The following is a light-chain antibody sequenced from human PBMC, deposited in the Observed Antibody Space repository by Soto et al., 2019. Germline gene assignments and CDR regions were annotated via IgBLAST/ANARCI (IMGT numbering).Light chain of an antibody. CDR2: AAS. CDR3: QQSYSTLFGYT. CDR1: QSISSY. V-gene: IGKV1-39*01. J-gene: IGKJ2*01. Sequence: DIQMTQSPSSLSASVGDRVTITCRASQSISSYLNWYQQKPGKAPKLLIYAASSVQSGVPSRFSGSGSGTDFTLTISSLQPEDFAPYYCQQSYSTLFGYTFGQGTKLEIK.